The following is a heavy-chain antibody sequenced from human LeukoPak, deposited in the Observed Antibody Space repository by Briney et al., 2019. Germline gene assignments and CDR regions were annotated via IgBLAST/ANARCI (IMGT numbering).Heavy chain of an antibody. CDR2: IIPMFGTA. D-gene: IGHD2/OR15-2a*01. J-gene: IGHJ1*01. V-gene: IGHV1-2*02. Sequence: ASVKVSCKASGYTFTSYDINWVRQAPGQGLEWMGGIIPMFGTAKYAQKFQGRVTMTRDTSISTAYMELSRLRSDDTAVYYCARDRPPFLPQSHWGQGTLVTVSS. CDR1: GYTFTSYD. CDR3: ARDRPPFLPQSH.